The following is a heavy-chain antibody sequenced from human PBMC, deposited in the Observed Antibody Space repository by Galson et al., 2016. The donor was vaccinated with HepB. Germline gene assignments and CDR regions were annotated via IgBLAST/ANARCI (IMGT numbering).Heavy chain of an antibody. CDR2: IKQDGSEK. Sequence: SLRLSCAASGFTFGDYWMGWVRQAPGKGLEWVANIKQDGSEKYSADSVKGRVTILGDNAKNSLHLQMNSLRAEDTAVYYCTRDQGDASFGIVTYYHMDVWGKGTTVIVSS. CDR1: GFTFGDYW. J-gene: IGHJ6*03. CDR3: TRDQGDASFGIVTYYHMDV. D-gene: IGHD2-2*01. V-gene: IGHV3-7*03.